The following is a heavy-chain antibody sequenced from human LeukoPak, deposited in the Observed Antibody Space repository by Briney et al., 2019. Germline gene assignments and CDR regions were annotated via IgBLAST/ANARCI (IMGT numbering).Heavy chain of an antibody. V-gene: IGHV3-30*04. Sequence: PGRSLRLSCAASGFTFSSYATHWVRQAPGKGLEWVAVISYDGSNKYYADSVKGRFTISRDNSKNTLYLQMNSLRAEDTAVYYCARGSRITMVRGEIMNDYWGQGTLVTVSS. CDR1: GFTFSSYA. D-gene: IGHD3-10*01. CDR3: ARGSRITMVRGEIMNDY. CDR2: ISYDGSNK. J-gene: IGHJ4*02.